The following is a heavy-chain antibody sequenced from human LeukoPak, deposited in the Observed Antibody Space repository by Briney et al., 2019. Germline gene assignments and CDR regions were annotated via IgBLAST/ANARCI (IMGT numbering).Heavy chain of an antibody. CDR1: GFTFNNYW. J-gene: IGHJ6*02. CDR3: AKGRIAVAHYYGMDV. Sequence: GGSLRLSCAASGFTFNNYWMFWLRQSPGKGLMYVSRVNGDGTTTDYADSVRGRFAISRDNAKNTLYLHMYSLRAEDTAIYYCAKGRIAVAHYYGMDVWGQGTTVTVSS. V-gene: IGHV3-74*01. D-gene: IGHD6-19*01. CDR2: VNGDGTTT.